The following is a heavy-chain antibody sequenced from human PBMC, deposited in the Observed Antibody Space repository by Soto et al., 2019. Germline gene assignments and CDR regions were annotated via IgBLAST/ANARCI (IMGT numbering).Heavy chain of an antibody. D-gene: IGHD3-10*01. CDR3: AREMSGGYYGSGSYYEGAFDI. V-gene: IGHV1-18*04. CDR2: ISAYNGNT. CDR1: GYTFTSYG. J-gene: IGHJ3*02. Sequence: GASVKVSCKASGYTFTSYGISWVRQAPGQGLEWMGWISAYNGNTNYAQKLQGRVTMTTDTSTSTAYMELRSLRSDDTAVYYCAREMSGGYYGSGSYYEGAFDIWGQGTMVTVS.